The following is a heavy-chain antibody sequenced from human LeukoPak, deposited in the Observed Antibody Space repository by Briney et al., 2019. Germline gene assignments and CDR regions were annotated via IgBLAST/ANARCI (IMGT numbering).Heavy chain of an antibody. CDR3: ARGSSEEMATIAD. CDR1: GYTFTSHY. V-gene: IGHV1-46*01. CDR2: INPSAGST. Sequence: GASVKVSCKASGYTFTSHYMHWVRQAPGQGLEWMGIINPSAGSTSYAQKFQGRLTMTRDTSISTAYMELRGLTSDDTAVYFCARGSSEEMATIADWGQGTLVTVSS. J-gene: IGHJ4*02. D-gene: IGHD5-24*01.